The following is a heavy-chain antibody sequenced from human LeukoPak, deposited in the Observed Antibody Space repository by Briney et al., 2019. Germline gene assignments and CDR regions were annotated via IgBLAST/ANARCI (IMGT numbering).Heavy chain of an antibody. J-gene: IGHJ3*02. Sequence: GGSLRLSCAASGFTFSSYGMHWVRQAPGKGLEWVAFIRHDGSNKYYADSVKGRFTISRDNAKNPLFLQMNSLRAEDTAVYYCARPGYCSGDTCYVAFDIWGQGTMVTVSS. CDR3: ARPGYCSGDTCYVAFDI. V-gene: IGHV3-30*02. D-gene: IGHD2-15*01. CDR2: IRHDGSNK. CDR1: GFTFSSYG.